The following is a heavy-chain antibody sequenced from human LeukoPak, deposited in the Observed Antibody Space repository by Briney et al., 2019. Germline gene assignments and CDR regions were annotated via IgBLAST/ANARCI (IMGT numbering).Heavy chain of an antibody. CDR3: ARDGDTVTSYYYYYYMDV. D-gene: IGHD4-11*01. V-gene: IGHV3-30*02. Sequence: PGGSLRLSCAASGFTFSTYGMHWVRQAPGKGLEWVAFIWYDGSNKYYADSVKGRFTISRDKSKNTLYLQMNSLRAEDTAVYYCARDGDTVTSYYYYYYMDVWGKGTTVTVSS. CDR1: GFTFSTYG. CDR2: IWYDGSNK. J-gene: IGHJ6*03.